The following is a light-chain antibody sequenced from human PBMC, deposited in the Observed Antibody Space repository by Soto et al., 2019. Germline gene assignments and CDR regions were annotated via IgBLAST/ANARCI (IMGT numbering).Light chain of an antibody. CDR2: GAS. V-gene: IGKV3-15*01. J-gene: IGKJ4*01. CDR1: ESVRSD. Sequence: EIVMTHSPATLSVSPGERATLSCRASESVRSDLAWYQQQDGQAPRLLIDGASTRATGLPARFSGSGSGTEFTLTISCLQSEDVALYYCQQYNNWLTGGGGTNVEIK. CDR3: QQYNNWLT.